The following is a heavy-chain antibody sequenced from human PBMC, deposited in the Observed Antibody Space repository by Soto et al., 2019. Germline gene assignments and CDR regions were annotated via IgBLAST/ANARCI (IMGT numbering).Heavy chain of an antibody. V-gene: IGHV1-3*01. CDR2: INAGNGNT. CDR3: ARSSGWYYVDY. CDR1: GYTFTSYG. D-gene: IGHD3-22*01. J-gene: IGHJ4*02. Sequence: QVQLVQSGAEVKKPGASVKVSCKASGYTFTSYGIHWVRQAPGQRLEWMGWINAGNGNTKYSQKFQGRVTITRGTSASTAYMELSSLRSEDTAVYYCARSSGWYYVDYWGQGTRVTVSS.